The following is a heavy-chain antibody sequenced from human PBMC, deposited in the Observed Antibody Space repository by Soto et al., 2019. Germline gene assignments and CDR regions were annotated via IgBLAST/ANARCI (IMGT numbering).Heavy chain of an antibody. CDR1: GGSISSSSYY. V-gene: IGHV4-39*01. CDR3: ARLNAGSGSFAIYYYYYGMDV. D-gene: IGHD3-10*01. CDR2: IYYSGST. Sequence: QLQLQESGPGLVKPSETLSLTCTVSGGSISSSSYYWGWIRQPPGKGLEWIGSIYYSGSTYYNPSLKSRVTISVDTSKNQFSLKLSSVTAADTAVYYCARLNAGSGSFAIYYYYYGMDVWGQGTTVTVSS. J-gene: IGHJ6*02.